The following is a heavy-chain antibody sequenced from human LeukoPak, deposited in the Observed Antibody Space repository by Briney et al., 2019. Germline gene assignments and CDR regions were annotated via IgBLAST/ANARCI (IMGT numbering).Heavy chain of an antibody. Sequence: GGSLRLSCAASGFTFTNYWMSWVRQAPGKGLEWVANIKQDEREKFYVDSVKGRFTISRDNAKNSMYLQLNSLRAEDTAVYCCARDAWRDRYFDYWGQGILVTVSS. V-gene: IGHV3-7*01. CDR3: ARDAWRDRYFDY. D-gene: IGHD1-1*01. J-gene: IGHJ4*02. CDR2: IKQDEREK. CDR1: GFTFTNYW.